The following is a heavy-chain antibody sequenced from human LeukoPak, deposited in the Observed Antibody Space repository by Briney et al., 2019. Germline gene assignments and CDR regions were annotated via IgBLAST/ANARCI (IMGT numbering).Heavy chain of an antibody. D-gene: IGHD5-12*01. CDR2: IDGDGSST. CDR3: ARDRGYQMVDP. Sequence: GGSLRLSCAASGFTFSPYWMHWVRQAPGKGLVWVSRIDGDGSSTDYADSVKGRFTISRDNAKNTLYLQMNSLTAEDTAVYYCARDRGYQMVDPWGQGTLVTVSS. V-gene: IGHV3-74*01. J-gene: IGHJ5*02. CDR1: GFTFSPYW.